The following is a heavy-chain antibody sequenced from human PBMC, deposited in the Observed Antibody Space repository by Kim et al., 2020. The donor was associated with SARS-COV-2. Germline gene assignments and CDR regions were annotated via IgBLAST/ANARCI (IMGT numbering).Heavy chain of an antibody. D-gene: IGHD3-22*01. Sequence: GGSLRLSCAASGFTFSSYAMHWVRQAPGKGLEWVAVISYDGSNKYYADSVKGRFTISRDNSKNTLYLQMNSLRAEDTAVYYCARDDYYDSSGYYYARWVPPRYWGQGTLVTVSS. J-gene: IGHJ4*02. CDR2: ISYDGSNK. V-gene: IGHV3-30-3*01. CDR3: ARDDYYDSSGYYYARWVPPRY. CDR1: GFTFSSYA.